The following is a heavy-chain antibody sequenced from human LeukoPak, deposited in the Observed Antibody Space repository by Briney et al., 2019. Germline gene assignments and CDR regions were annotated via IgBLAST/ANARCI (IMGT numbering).Heavy chain of an antibody. CDR2: INRDGSST. CDR1: GFTFSSHW. V-gene: IGHV3-74*03. J-gene: IGHJ4*02. Sequence: GGSLRLSCAASGFTFSSHWMHWVRQGPGKGLVWVSRINRDGSSTTYADSVKGRFTISRANAKNTLSLQMNSLRAEDTAVYYCAKGDGDFKPTIDFWGQGTLVTVSS. CDR3: AKGDGDFKPTIDF. D-gene: IGHD4-17*01.